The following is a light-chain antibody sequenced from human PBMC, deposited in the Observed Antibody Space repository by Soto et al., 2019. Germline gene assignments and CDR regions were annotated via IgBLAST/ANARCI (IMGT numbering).Light chain of an antibody. Sequence: EIVMTQSPGTLSVSPGETATLSCRASQVLGTNLAWYQQKPGQSPTLLIYGIYIRATGVPVRFTGSGSGTEFTLTITSLQSEDFATYYCQQYNYWPPITFGRGTRLEIK. CDR3: QQYNYWPPIT. V-gene: IGKV3-15*01. CDR1: QVLGTN. J-gene: IGKJ5*01. CDR2: GIY.